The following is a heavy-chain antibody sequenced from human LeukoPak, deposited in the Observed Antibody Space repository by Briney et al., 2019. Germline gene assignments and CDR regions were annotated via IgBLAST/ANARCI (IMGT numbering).Heavy chain of an antibody. D-gene: IGHD3-22*01. CDR3: ANDDYYDSSGQLDAFDI. CDR2: ISGSGGST. V-gene: IGHV3-23*01. Sequence: GGTLRLSCAASGFTFSSYAMSWVRQAPGKGLEWMSDISGSGGSTYYADSVKGPFTISRDNSKNTLYLQMNSLRVEDTAVYYCANDDYYDSSGQLDAFDIWGQGTMVTVSS. J-gene: IGHJ3*02. CDR1: GFTFSSYA.